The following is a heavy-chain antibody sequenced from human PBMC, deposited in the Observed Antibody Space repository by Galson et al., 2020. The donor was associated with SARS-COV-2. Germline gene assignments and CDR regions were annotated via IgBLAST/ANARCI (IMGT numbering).Heavy chain of an antibody. J-gene: IGHJ5*02. CDR2: IYYSGST. CDR1: GGSISSSSYY. Sequence: ETSETLSLTCTVSGGSISSSSYYWGWIRQPPGKGLEWIVSIYYSGSTYYNPSLKSRVTISVDTSKNQFSLKLSSVTAADTAVYYCARHVGTGIVLMVYAIKNWFDPWGQGTLVTVSS. CDR3: ARHVGTGIVLMVYAIKNWFDP. V-gene: IGHV4-39*01. D-gene: IGHD2-8*01.